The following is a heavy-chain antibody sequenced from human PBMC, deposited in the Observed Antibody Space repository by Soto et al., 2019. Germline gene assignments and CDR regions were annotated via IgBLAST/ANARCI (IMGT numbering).Heavy chain of an antibody. CDR3: ARGPEYDFWSGYLGTFDY. D-gene: IGHD3-3*01. J-gene: IGHJ4*02. V-gene: IGHV4-34*01. CDR1: GGSFSGYY. CDR2: INHSGST. Sequence: PSETLSLTCAVYGGSFSGYYWSWIRQPPGKGLELIGEINHSGSTNYNPSLKSRVTISVDTSKNQFSLKLSSVTAADTAVYYCARGPEYDFWSGYLGTFDYWGQGTLVTVSS.